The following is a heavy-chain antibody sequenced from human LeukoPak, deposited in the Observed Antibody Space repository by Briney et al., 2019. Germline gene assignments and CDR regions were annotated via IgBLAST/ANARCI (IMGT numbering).Heavy chain of an antibody. Sequence: HPGGSLRLSCAASGFTFSRYWMTWVRQAPGKGLEWMANIKQDGSEKYYVDSVKGRFTISRDNAKNSLYLQMNSLRAEDTAIYYCARVSIVVVPGSNWFDPWGQGTLVTASS. D-gene: IGHD2-2*01. CDR3: ARVSIVVVPGSNWFDP. CDR1: GFTFSRYW. V-gene: IGHV3-7*01. J-gene: IGHJ5*02. CDR2: IKQDGSEK.